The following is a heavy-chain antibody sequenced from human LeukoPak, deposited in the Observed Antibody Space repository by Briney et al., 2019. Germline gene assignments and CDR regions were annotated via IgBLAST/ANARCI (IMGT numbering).Heavy chain of an antibody. Sequence: SETLSLTCTVSGGSISSHYWSWIRQPPGKGLEWIGYIYYSGSTNYNPSLKSRVTISVDTSKNQFSLKLSSVTAADTAVYYCARVPGSSWFFWFDPWGQGTLVTVSS. CDR1: GGSISSHY. CDR2: IYYSGST. J-gene: IGHJ5*02. V-gene: IGHV4-59*11. D-gene: IGHD6-13*01. CDR3: ARVPGSSWFFWFDP.